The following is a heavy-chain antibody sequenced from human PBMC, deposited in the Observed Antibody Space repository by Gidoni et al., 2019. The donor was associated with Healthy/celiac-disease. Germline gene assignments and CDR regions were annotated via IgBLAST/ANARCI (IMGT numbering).Heavy chain of an antibody. J-gene: IGHJ3*02. CDR1: GYTFTSDY. D-gene: IGHD2-8*01. CDR2: INPSGGST. CDR3: APRPGVNLADAFDI. V-gene: IGHV1-46*01. Sequence: ASGYTFTSDYMHWVRQAPGQGLEWMGIINPSGGSTSYAQKFQGRVTMTRDTSTSTVYMELSRLRSEDTAVYYCAPRPGVNLADAFDIWGQGTMVTVSS.